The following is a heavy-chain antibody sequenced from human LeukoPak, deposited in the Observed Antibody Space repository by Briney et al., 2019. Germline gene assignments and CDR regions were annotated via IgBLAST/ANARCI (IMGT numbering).Heavy chain of an antibody. CDR3: ARDLGVQLWSGGGYYFDY. Sequence: GGSLRLSCAASGFTFSSYAMSWVRQAPGKGLEWVSAISGSGGSTYYADSVKGRFTISRDNSKNTLYLQMNSLRAEDTAVYYCARDLGVQLWSGGGYYFDYWGQGTLVTVSS. D-gene: IGHD3-10*01. J-gene: IGHJ4*02. CDR2: ISGSGGST. V-gene: IGHV3-23*01. CDR1: GFTFSSYA.